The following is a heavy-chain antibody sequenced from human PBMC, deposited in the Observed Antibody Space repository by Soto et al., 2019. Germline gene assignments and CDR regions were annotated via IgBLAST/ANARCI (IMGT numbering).Heavy chain of an antibody. CDR2: IYYSGST. CDR3: ARASTYYDYWSGAPYYYYYGMDV. D-gene: IGHD3-3*01. V-gene: IGHV4-31*03. J-gene: IGHJ6*02. Sequence: SETLSLTCTVSGGSISSGGYYWSWIRQHPGKGLEWIGYIYYSGSTYYNPSLKSRVTISVDTSKNQFSLKLSSVTAADTAVYYCARASTYYDYWSGAPYYYYYGMDVWGQGTTVTVPS. CDR1: GGSISSGGYY.